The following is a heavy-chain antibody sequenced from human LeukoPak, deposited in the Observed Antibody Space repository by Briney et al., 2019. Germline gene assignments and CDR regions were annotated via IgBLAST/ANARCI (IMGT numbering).Heavy chain of an antibody. CDR3: ARDLYYFHSSGYYASDL. D-gene: IGHD3-22*01. J-gene: IGHJ5*02. CDR2: INQGGSER. V-gene: IGHV3-7*01. CDR1: GFTLSVYW. Sequence: GGSLRLSRTACGFTLSVYWISWVREAPGKGGEWGANINQGGSERHYVDSLRGRSTISRDNARNSLYLQMNSLRAEDTAVYFCARDLYYFHSSGYYASDLWGQGTLVTVSS.